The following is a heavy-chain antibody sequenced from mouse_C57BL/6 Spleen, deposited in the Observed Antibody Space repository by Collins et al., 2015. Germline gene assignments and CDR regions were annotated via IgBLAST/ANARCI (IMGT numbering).Heavy chain of an antibody. CDR3: ARGGFLYAMDY. Sequence: EVQLQQSGPVLMKPGASVKMSCKVSGYTFTDFYMNWVRQSHGKSLEWIGVINPYSGGISYNQKFTDKATLTVDKSSSTAYMELNSLTSEGSAVYFCARGGFLYAMDYWGQGTPVTVSS. J-gene: IGHJ4*01. CDR2: INPYSGGI. CDR1: GYTFTDFY. D-gene: IGHD3-1*01. V-gene: IGHV1-19*01.